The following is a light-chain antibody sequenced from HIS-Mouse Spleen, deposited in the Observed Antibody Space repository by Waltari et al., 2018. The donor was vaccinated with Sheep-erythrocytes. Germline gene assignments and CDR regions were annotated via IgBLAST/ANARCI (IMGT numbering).Light chain of an antibody. Sequence: QSALTQPPSASGSPVQSVTISCTGTSRHVGGFNYASWYQQLPGTAPKLLMYDNNKRPSGIPDRFSGSKSGTSATLGITGLQTGDEADYYCGTWDSSLSAGRVFGGGTKLTVL. CDR2: DNN. V-gene: IGLV1-51*01. J-gene: IGLJ3*02. CDR3: GTWDSSLSAGRV. CDR1: SRHVGGFNY.